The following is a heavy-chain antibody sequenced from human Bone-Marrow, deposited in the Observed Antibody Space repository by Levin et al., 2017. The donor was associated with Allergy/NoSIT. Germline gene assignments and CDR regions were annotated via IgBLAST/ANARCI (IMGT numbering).Heavy chain of an antibody. CDR3: ARARGQRWQWLNLDY. D-gene: IGHD6-19*01. CDR1: GFTFSSYA. J-gene: IGHJ4*02. Sequence: PGGSLRLSCAASGFTFSSYAMHWVRQAPGKGLEWVAVISYDGSNKYYADSVKGRFTISRDNSKNTLYLQMNSLRAEDTAVYYCARARGQRWQWLNLDYWGQGTLVTVSS. V-gene: IGHV3-30*04. CDR2: ISYDGSNK.